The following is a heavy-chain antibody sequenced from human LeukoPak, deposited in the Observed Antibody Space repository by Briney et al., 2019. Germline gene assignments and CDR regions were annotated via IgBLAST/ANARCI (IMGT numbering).Heavy chain of an antibody. CDR1: GGTFSNYA. D-gene: IGHD3-22*01. Sequence: SVKVSCKASGGTFSNYAISWVRQAPGQGLEWMGGIIPMFDTTIYAQKFQGRVTITTDESTSTAYMELSSLRSEDTAVDYCARDPADICPGGSCYSGWWFDPWGQGTLVTVSS. J-gene: IGHJ5*02. CDR3: ARDPADICPGGSCYSGWWFDP. CDR2: IIPMFDTT. V-gene: IGHV1-69*05.